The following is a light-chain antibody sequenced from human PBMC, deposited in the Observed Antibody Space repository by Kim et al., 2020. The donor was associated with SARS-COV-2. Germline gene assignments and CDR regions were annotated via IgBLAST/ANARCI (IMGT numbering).Light chain of an antibody. CDR2: EDE. Sequence: NFMLTQPHSVSQSPGKTVIISCTRTSGAIADTYVQWYQQRPGSAPTTVIYEDEQRPSGVPGRFSGSIDRSSNSASLTISGLKSEDEADYYCQSYDANTVGFGGGTKLTVL. CDR1: SGAIADTY. J-gene: IGLJ2*01. V-gene: IGLV6-57*03. CDR3: QSYDANTVG.